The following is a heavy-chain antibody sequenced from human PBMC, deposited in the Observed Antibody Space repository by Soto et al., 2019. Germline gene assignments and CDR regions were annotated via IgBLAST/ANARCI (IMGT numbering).Heavy chain of an antibody. J-gene: IGHJ6*02. CDR2: FDPEDAET. CDR1: GYTLTELS. Sequence: VASVKVSCKXSGYTLTELSMHWVRQPPGKGLEWMGGFDPEDAETIYARRFQGRVTMTEDTSADTAYMELSSLRSEDTAVYYCAAGVVPYGMDVWGQGTTVTVSS. D-gene: IGHD2-15*01. V-gene: IGHV1-24*01. CDR3: AAGVVPYGMDV.